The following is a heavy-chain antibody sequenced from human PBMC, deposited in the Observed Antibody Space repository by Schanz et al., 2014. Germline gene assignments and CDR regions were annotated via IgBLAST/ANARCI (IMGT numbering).Heavy chain of an antibody. V-gene: IGHV1-18*01. CDR1: GYIFGSHG. CDR3: ARVHIATYHYNSPGACDI. Sequence: QLMQSGSEVRKPGASVKVSCKASGYIFGSHGMTWVRQAPGQGPELMGWINAHTGNTQYAQKFQGRVNMTRDTVTTTVHLELTRRRTDDTAIYHCARVHIATYHYNSPGACDIWGQGTRVNVSS. J-gene: IGHJ3*02. D-gene: IGHD3-10*01. CDR2: INAHTGNT.